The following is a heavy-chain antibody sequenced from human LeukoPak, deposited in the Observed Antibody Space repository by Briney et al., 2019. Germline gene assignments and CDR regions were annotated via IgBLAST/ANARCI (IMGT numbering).Heavy chain of an antibody. CDR2: INSDSGGT. CDR1: GYTFTGDF. V-gene: IGHV1-2*02. Sequence: ASVKVSCKASGYTFTGDFIHWVRQAPGQGLEWMGWINSDSGGTNYARKFQGRVTMTRDTSISTAYMELSSLRFDDTAVFYCAREGYDLNQNHDLDVWGQGTTVTVSS. CDR3: AREGYDLNQNHDLDV. J-gene: IGHJ6*02. D-gene: IGHD3-3*01.